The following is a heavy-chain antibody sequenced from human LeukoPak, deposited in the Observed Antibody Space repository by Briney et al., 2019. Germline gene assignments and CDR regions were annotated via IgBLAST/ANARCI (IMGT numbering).Heavy chain of an antibody. V-gene: IGHV3-30-3*01. D-gene: IGHD6-19*01. CDR2: ISYDGSNK. CDR1: GFTFSSYA. Sequence: GGSLRPSCAASGFTFSSYAMHWVRQAPGKGLEWVAVISYDGSNKYYADSVKGRFTISRDNSKNTLYLQMNSLRAEDTAVYYCARDPYSSGWFTAGHFDYWGQGTLVTVSS. CDR3: ARDPYSSGWFTAGHFDY. J-gene: IGHJ4*02.